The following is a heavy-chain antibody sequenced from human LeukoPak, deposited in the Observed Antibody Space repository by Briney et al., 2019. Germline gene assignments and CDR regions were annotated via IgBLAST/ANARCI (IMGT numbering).Heavy chain of an antibody. Sequence: GGSLRLSCAASGFTFSSYSMNWVRQAPGKGLEWVSSISSSSSYIYYADSVKGRFTISRDNAKNSLYLQMNSLRAEDTAVYYCARAKLGFLRFDPWGQGTLVTVSS. D-gene: IGHD4-23*01. CDR1: GFTFSSYS. J-gene: IGHJ5*02. CDR3: ARAKLGFLRFDP. V-gene: IGHV3-21*01. CDR2: ISSSSSYI.